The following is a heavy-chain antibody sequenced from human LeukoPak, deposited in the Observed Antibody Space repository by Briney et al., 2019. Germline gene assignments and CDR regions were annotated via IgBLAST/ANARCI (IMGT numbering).Heavy chain of an antibody. CDR3: ARDLIGSRSYQGY. D-gene: IGHD3-10*01. CDR1: GGTFSSYA. Sequence: ASVKVSCEASGGTFSSYAISWVRQAPGQGLEWMGRIIPIFGTANYAQKFQGRVTITTDESTSTAYMELSSLRSEDTAVYYCARDLIGSRSYQGYWGQGTLVTVSS. J-gene: IGHJ4*02. CDR2: IIPIFGTA. V-gene: IGHV1-69*05.